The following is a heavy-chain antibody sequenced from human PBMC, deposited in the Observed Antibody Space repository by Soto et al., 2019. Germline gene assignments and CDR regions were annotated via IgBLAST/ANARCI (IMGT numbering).Heavy chain of an antibody. CDR3: LTAPVVWTY. CDR2: IYSGGTT. J-gene: IGHJ4*02. V-gene: IGHV3-53*01. Sequence: EVQLVESGGGLIQPGGSLRLSCAASGFTVNNNHMSWVRQAPGKGLEWVSIIYSGGTTYYADSVKGRFTISRDNSKNTLYLKMNSLRVEDTAVYYCLTAPVVWTYWGQGTLVTVSS. CDR1: GFTVNNNH. D-gene: IGHD1-1*01.